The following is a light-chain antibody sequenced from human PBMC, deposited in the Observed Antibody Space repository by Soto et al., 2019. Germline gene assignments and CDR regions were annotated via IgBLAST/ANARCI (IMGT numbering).Light chain of an antibody. CDR2: EGS. V-gene: IGLV2-23*01. Sequence: QSALTQPASVSGSPGQSITISCTGTSSDVGSYNLVSWYQQHPGKAPRLMIYEGSKRPSGVSNRFSGSKSGNTASLTVSGLQAEDEADYYCCSYADSNTRVFGGGTKVTVL. CDR1: SSDVGSYNL. CDR3: CSYADSNTRV. J-gene: IGLJ3*02.